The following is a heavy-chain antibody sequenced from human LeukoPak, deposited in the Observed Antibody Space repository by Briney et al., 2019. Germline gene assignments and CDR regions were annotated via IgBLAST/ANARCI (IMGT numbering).Heavy chain of an antibody. V-gene: IGHV3-7*03. Sequence: GGSLRLSCAASGFTLSSYWMSWVRQAPGKGLEWVANIKQDGSEKYYVDSVKGRFTISRDNAKNSLYLQMNSLRAEDTAVYYCARDPVPAANTNAFDIWGQGTMVTVSS. CDR3: ARDPVPAANTNAFDI. D-gene: IGHD2-2*01. J-gene: IGHJ3*02. CDR1: GFTLSSYW. CDR2: IKQDGSEK.